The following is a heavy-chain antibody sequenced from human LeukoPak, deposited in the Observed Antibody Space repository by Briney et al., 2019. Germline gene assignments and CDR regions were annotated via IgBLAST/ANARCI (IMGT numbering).Heavy chain of an antibody. CDR3: ARDSSMLRGPLVIYYFDF. Sequence: GGSLRLSCAASGFTFSSYGMSWVRQAPGKGLEWVSAISGSGGTTYYADSVKGRFTISRDNSKNTLYLQMNSLRAEDTAFYYCARDSSMLRGPLVIYYFDFWGQGTLVTVSS. CDR2: ISGSGGTT. V-gene: IGHV3-23*01. CDR1: GFTFSSYG. J-gene: IGHJ4*02. D-gene: IGHD3-10*01.